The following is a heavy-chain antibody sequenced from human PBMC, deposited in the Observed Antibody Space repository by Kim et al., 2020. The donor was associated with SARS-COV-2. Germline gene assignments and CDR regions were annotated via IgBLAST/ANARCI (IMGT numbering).Heavy chain of an antibody. CDR1: GFTFDDYA. CDR3: AKGPEYYYYYMDV. Sequence: GGSLRLSCAASGFTFDDYAMHWVRQAPGKGLEWVSGISRNSGSIGYADSVKGRFTISRDNAKNSLYLQMNSLRAEDTALYYCAKGPEYYYYYMDVWGKGT. V-gene: IGHV3-9*01. J-gene: IGHJ6*03. CDR2: ISRNSGSI.